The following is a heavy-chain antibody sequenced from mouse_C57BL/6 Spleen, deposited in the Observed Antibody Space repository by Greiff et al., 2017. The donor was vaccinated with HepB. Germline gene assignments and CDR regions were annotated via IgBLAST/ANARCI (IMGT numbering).Heavy chain of an antibody. D-gene: IGHD2-4*01. CDR2: FYPGSGSI. Sequence: LQESGAELVKPGASVKLSCKASGYTFTEYTIHWVKQRSGQGLEWIGWFYPGSGSIKYNEKFKDKATLTADKSSSTVYMELSRLTSEDSAVYFCARHGHIYYDYDQAWFAYWGQGTLVTVSA. CDR1: GYTFTEYT. J-gene: IGHJ3*01. V-gene: IGHV1-62-2*01. CDR3: ARHGHIYYDYDQAWFAY.